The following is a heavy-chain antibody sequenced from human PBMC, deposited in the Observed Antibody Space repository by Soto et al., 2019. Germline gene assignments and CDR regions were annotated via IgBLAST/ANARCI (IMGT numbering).Heavy chain of an antibody. J-gene: IGHJ3*02. CDR1: GGSISSYY. CDR3: ARYVITIFGVVINAFDI. Sequence: PSETLSLTCTVSGGSISSYYWSWIRQPPGKGLEWIGYIYYSGSTNYNPSLKSRVTISVDTSKNQFSLKLSSVTAADTAVYYCARYVITIFGVVINAFDIWGQGTMVTVSS. CDR2: IYYSGST. D-gene: IGHD3-3*01. V-gene: IGHV4-59*12.